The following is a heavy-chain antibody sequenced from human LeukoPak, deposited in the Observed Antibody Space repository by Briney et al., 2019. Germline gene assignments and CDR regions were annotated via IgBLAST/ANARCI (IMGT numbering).Heavy chain of an antibody. V-gene: IGHV1-46*01. Sequence: GASVKVSCKASGYTFTSYYMRWVRQAPGQGLEWMGIINPSGGSTSYAQKFQGRVTMTRDTSTSTVYMELSSLRSEDTAVYYCARDPSSYIVGAAYYLDYWGQGTLVTVSS. J-gene: IGHJ4*02. CDR1: GYTFTSYY. CDR2: INPSGGST. D-gene: IGHD1-26*01. CDR3: ARDPSSYIVGAAYYLDY.